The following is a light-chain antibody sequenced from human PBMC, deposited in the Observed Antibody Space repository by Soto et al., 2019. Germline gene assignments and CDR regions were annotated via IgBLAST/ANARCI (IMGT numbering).Light chain of an antibody. V-gene: IGKV3-11*01. CDR2: DAS. Sequence: EIVLTQSPDTLSLSPGERATLSCRASQSVSSYLAWYQQKPGQAPRLLISDASNRATGIPARYSGSGSGTDFTLTISSLEPEDLAVYYCQQRTNWPSSTFGQGTRLEIK. CDR3: QQRTNWPSST. CDR1: QSVSSY. J-gene: IGKJ5*01.